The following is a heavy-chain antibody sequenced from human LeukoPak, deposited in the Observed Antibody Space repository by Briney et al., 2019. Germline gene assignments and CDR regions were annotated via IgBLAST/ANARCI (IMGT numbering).Heavy chain of an antibody. Sequence: PGRSLRLSCAASGFTFSSYAMHWVRQAPGKGLEWVAVISYDGSNKYYADSVKGRFTISRDNSKNTLYLQMNSLRAEDTAVYYCARSLRYSYGSPPGYWGQGTLVTVSS. V-gene: IGHV3-30-3*01. CDR3: ARSLRYSYGSPPGY. CDR2: ISYDGSNK. J-gene: IGHJ4*02. D-gene: IGHD5-18*01. CDR1: GFTFSSYA.